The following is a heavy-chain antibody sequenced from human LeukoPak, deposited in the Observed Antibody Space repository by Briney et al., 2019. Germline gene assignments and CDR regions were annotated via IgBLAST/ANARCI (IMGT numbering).Heavy chain of an antibody. Sequence: GGSLRLSCAASGFTFSSYWMSWVRQAPGKGLEWVTNIKQDGSEKYSVDSVKGRFTISRDNAKNSLYLQMNSLRTEDTAVYYCARDVRGSVTSYFYYYMDVWGKGTTVTVSS. CDR1: GFTFSSYW. D-gene: IGHD5-18*01. CDR2: IKQDGSEK. J-gene: IGHJ6*03. V-gene: IGHV3-7*01. CDR3: ARDVRGSVTSYFYYYMDV.